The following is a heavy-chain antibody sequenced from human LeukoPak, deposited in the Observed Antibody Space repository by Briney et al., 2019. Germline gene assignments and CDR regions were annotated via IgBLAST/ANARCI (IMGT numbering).Heavy chain of an antibody. V-gene: IGHV4-61*10. CDR3: ARISSSNWYNERGAFDV. J-gene: IGHJ3*01. Sequence: SETLSLTCSVSGGSISSGSYYWSWIRQPAGKGLEWNGFDYYTRSTNYSPSLKSRVTISVDTSKNQFSLKLRSVTAADTAVYYCARISSSNWYNERGAFDVWGQGTMVTVSS. D-gene: IGHD6-13*01. CDR1: GGSISSGSYY. CDR2: DYYTRST.